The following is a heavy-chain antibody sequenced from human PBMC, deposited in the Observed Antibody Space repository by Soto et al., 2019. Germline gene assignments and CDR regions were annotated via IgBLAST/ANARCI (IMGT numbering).Heavy chain of an antibody. V-gene: IGHV3-15*07. Sequence: GGSLRLSCAASGFTFSNAWMNWVRQAPGKGLEWVGRIKSKTDGGTTDYAAPVKGRFTISRDDSKNTLYLQMNSLKTEDTAVYYCTTEGSYASHGEFDPWGQGTLVTVSS. CDR1: GFTFSNAW. D-gene: IGHD2-2*01. CDR3: TTEGSYASHGEFDP. CDR2: IKSKTDGGTT. J-gene: IGHJ5*02.